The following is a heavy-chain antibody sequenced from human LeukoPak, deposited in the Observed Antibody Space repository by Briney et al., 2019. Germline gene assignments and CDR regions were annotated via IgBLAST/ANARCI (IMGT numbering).Heavy chain of an antibody. CDR1: GGSFSGYY. Sequence: SETLSFTCAVYGGSFSGYYWSWIRQPPGKGLEWIGEINHSGSTNYNPSLKSRVTISVDTSKNQFSLKLSSVTAADTAVYYCARWLYPNTYYYDSRSSGYYYGMDVWGQGTTVTVSS. J-gene: IGHJ6*02. V-gene: IGHV4-34*01. CDR2: INHSGST. D-gene: IGHD3-22*01. CDR3: ARWLYPNTYYYDSRSSGYYYGMDV.